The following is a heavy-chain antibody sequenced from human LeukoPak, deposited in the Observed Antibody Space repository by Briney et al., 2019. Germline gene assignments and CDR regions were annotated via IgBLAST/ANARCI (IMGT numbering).Heavy chain of an antibody. Sequence: GRSLRLSCTASGFTFSDYAMSWFRQAPGKGLEWVGFIRNKAYGGTAEYAASVKGRFTISRDDSKTIAYLQMNNLKTEDTAVYYCTREKRYFDWFQADYWGQGTLVTVSS. CDR1: GFTFSDYA. J-gene: IGHJ4*02. V-gene: IGHV3-49*03. CDR2: IRNKAYGGTA. CDR3: TREKRYFDWFQADY. D-gene: IGHD3-9*01.